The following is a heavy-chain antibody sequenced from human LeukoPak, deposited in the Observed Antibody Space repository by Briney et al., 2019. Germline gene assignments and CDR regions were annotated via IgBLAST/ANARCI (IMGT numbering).Heavy chain of an antibody. CDR2: VYYDGTT. Sequence: SETLSLTCTVSGGSVNNNYWSWIRQSPGKGLEWIGYVYYDGTTKYNPSLTGRLTISIETSKNQFSLRLRSVSAADTAVYYRARVFMHGYSDYWGQGTLVTVSS. CDR1: GGSVNNNY. V-gene: IGHV4-59*02. J-gene: IGHJ4*02. D-gene: IGHD2-21*01. CDR3: ARVFMHGYSDY.